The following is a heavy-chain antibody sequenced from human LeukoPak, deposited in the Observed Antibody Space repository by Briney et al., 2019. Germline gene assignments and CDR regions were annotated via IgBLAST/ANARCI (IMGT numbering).Heavy chain of an antibody. J-gene: IGHJ5*02. CDR2: INPSGGST. V-gene: IGHV1-46*01. CDR1: GYTFTIYY. Sequence: GASVKVSCKASGYTFTIYYMHWVRQAPGQGLEWMGIINPSGGSTSYAQKFQGRVTMTRNTSTSTVYMELSSLRSEDTAVYYCARWDHDSSGSGGFDPWGQGTLVTVSS. CDR3: ARWDHDSSGSGGFDP. D-gene: IGHD3-22*01.